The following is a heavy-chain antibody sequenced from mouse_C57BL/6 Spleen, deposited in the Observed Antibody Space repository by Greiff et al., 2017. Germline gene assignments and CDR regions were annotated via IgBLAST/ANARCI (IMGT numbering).Heavy chain of an antibody. CDR2: IYPRDGST. J-gene: IGHJ4*01. Sequence: QVQLQQSGPELVKPGASVKLSCKASGYTFTSYDINWVKQRPGQGLEWIGWIYPRDGSTKYNEKFKGKATLTVDTSSSTAYMELHSLTSEDSAVYFCARHIYYPPYYAMDYWGQGTSVTVSS. CDR3: ARHIYYPPYYAMDY. CDR1: GYTFTSYD. V-gene: IGHV1-85*01. D-gene: IGHD2-1*01.